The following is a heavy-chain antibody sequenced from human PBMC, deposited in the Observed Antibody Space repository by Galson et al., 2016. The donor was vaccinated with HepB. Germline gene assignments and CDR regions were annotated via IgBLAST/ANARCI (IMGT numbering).Heavy chain of an antibody. Sequence: SLRLSCATSGFRFSGHGMHWVRQAPGKGLQWVAFISDDGIRKYYADSVRGRFIISRDYFKDTVYLQMNSLRPEDTAFYYCARDRTGAWSLDYWGQGALVTVSP. D-gene: IGHD1-14*01. CDR1: GFRFSGHG. J-gene: IGHJ4*02. CDR2: ISDDGIRK. CDR3: ARDRTGAWSLDY. V-gene: IGHV3-30*03.